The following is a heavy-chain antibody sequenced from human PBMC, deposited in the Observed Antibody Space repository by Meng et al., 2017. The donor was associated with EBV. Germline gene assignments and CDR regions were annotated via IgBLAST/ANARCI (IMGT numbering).Heavy chain of an antibody. CDR1: GGTFRSDA. CDR3: ASESGRGFTPDY. D-gene: IGHD3-10*01. V-gene: IGHV1-69*01. J-gene: IGHJ4*02. CDR2: LIPMVGAP. Sequence: VLRSGGGVKKPGSSGKVSCGTSGGTFRSDAVSWVRQAPGQGLEWMGGLIPMVGAPHYAQKFQGRVTIIADESTSTHSMELNSLRSEDTAMYYCASESGRGFTPDYWGQGTLVTVSS.